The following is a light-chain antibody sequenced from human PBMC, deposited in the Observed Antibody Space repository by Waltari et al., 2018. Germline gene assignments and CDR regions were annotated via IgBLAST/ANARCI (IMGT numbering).Light chain of an antibody. CDR2: DAS. J-gene: IGKJ2*01. CDR1: QRVSSD. Sequence: EIVLTQSPATQSSSPGERVALSCRASQRVSSDIAWYQQKPGQAPRLLIYDASKRATGTPARFTGSGSGTDFTLTISGLEPEDFAVYYCQHRSNWPPVTFGQGTKLEIK. CDR3: QHRSNWPPVT. V-gene: IGKV3-11*01.